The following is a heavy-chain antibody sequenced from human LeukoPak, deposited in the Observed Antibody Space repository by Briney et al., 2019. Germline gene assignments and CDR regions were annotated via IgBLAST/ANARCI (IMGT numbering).Heavy chain of an antibody. CDR2: IYPGDSDT. CDR1: GYLFSNYW. D-gene: IGHD3-10*01. J-gene: IGHJ4*02. CDR3: ARGIAGYNSRGFDY. V-gene: IGHV5-51*01. Sequence: GESLQISCKGSGYLFSNYWIAWVRQMPGKGLEWMGIIYPGDSDTRYSPSFQGQVTISADKSISTASLQWSSLKASDTAIYYCARGIAGYNSRGFDYWGQGTLVTVSS.